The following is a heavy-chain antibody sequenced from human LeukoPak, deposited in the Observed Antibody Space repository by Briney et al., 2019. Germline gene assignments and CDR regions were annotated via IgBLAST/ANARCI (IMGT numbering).Heavy chain of an antibody. J-gene: IGHJ4*02. CDR3: ARSALWFGESTYYFDY. V-gene: IGHV3-64*01. CDR1: GFTFSSYA. Sequence: GGSLRLSCAASGFTFSSYAMHWVRQAPGKGLEYVSAISSNGGSTYYANSVKGRFTISRDNSKNTLYLQVGSLRAEDMAVYYCARSALWFGESTYYFDYWGQGTLVTVSS. D-gene: IGHD3-10*01. CDR2: ISSNGGST.